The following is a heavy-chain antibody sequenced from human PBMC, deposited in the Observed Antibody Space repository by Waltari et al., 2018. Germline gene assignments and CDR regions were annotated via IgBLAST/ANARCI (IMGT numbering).Heavy chain of an antibody. Sequence: QVQLQQSGPGLVKPSQTLSLTCAISGDSVSSNSAAWNWIRQSPSRGLEWLGRTYYRSKWYNDYAVSVKSRITINPDTSKNQFSLQLNSVTPEDTAVYYCARGTQWLRLPTVYYYYGMDVWGQGTTVTVSS. CDR3: ARGTQWLRLPTVYYYYGMDV. D-gene: IGHD5-12*01. J-gene: IGHJ6*02. CDR2: TYYRSKWYN. CDR1: GDSVSSNSAA. V-gene: IGHV6-1*01.